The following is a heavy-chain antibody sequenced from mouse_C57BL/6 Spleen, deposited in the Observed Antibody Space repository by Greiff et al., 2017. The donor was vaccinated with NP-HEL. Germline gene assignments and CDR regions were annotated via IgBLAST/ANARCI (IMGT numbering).Heavy chain of an antibody. CDR1: GYTFTSYD. D-gene: IGHD4-1*01. V-gene: IGHV1-85*01. CDR3: ASSLTGTEAY. CDR2: IYPSDGST. J-gene: IGHJ3*01. Sequence: QVQLQQSGPELVKPGASVKLSCKASGYTFTSYDINWVKQRPGQGLEWIGWIYPSDGSTKYNEKFKGKATLTVDKSSSTAYMELHSLTSEYSAVDFCASSLTGTEAYWGQGTLVTVSA.